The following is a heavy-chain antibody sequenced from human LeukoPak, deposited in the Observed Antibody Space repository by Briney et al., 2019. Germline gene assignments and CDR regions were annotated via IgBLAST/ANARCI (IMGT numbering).Heavy chain of an antibody. Sequence: GASVKVSCKASGYTCTSYYMHWVRQAPGQGLEWMGIINPSGGSTSYAQKFQGRVTMTRDTSTSTVYMELSSLRSEDTAVYYCARKGVIAAAGTISDDAFDIWGQGTMVTVSS. CDR3: ARKGVIAAAGTISDDAFDI. D-gene: IGHD6-13*01. V-gene: IGHV1-46*01. CDR2: INPSGGST. J-gene: IGHJ3*02. CDR1: GYTCTSYY.